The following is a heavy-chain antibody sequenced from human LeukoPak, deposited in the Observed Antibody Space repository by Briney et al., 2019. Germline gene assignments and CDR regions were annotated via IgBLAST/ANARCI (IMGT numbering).Heavy chain of an antibody. V-gene: IGHV1-2*02. Sequence: ASVKVSCKASGYTFTGYYMHWVRQAPGQGLEWMGWINPNSGGTNYAQKFQGRVTMTRDTSISTAYMELSRLRSDDTAVYYCARATTVTFHFDYWGLGTLVTVSS. CDR1: GYTFTGYY. CDR2: INPNSGGT. D-gene: IGHD4-17*01. J-gene: IGHJ4*02. CDR3: ARATTVTFHFDY.